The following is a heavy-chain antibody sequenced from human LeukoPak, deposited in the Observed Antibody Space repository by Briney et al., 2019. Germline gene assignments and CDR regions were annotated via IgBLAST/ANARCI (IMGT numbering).Heavy chain of an antibody. CDR2: ISSSSSYI. V-gene: IGHV3-21*01. D-gene: IGHD2-2*01. CDR3: ARDQLPDPTDYYYYGMDV. J-gene: IGHJ6*02. Sequence: KPGGSLRLSCAASGXTFSSYSMNWVRQAPGKGLEWVSSISSSSSYIYYADSVKGRFTISRDNAKNSLYLQMNSLRAEDTAVYYCARDQLPDPTDYYYYGMDVWGQGTTVTASS. CDR1: GXTFSSYS.